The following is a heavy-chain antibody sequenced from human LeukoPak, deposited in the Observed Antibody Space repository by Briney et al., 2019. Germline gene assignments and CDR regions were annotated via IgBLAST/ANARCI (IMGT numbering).Heavy chain of an antibody. CDR2: IDYSGTA. V-gene: IGHV4-39*01. D-gene: IGHD5-24*01. Sequence: SVTLSLTCAVSGGSISTSDYYWTWIRQAPGKGLEWIGNIDYSGTAYYNPSLKGRVTISVDTSKNQFSLKLTSVNAADTAVYYCGGYKFYHFHYWGQGTLVTVSS. CDR1: GGSISTSDYY. J-gene: IGHJ4*02. CDR3: GGYKFYHFHY.